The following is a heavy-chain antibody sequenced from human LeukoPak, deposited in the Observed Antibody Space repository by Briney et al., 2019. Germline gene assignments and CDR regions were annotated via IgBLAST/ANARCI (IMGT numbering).Heavy chain of an antibody. CDR3: AIMTRPNFDN. CDR1: GFTFSSYG. Sequence: PGGSLRLSCAASGFTFSSYGMSWVRQAPGKGLEWVSAIRGVGGSTYYADSVKGRFTISRDISKNTMYLQMNSLRVEDTAVYYCAIMTRPNFDNWGQGTLVTVSS. CDR2: IRGVGGST. D-gene: IGHD6-6*01. V-gene: IGHV3-23*01. J-gene: IGHJ4*02.